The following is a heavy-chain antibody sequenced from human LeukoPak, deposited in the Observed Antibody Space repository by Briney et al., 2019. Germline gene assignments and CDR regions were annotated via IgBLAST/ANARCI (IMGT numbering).Heavy chain of an antibody. CDR3: ARDLSPPTIWPRHYGMDV. D-gene: IGHD4/OR15-4a*01. CDR1: GFTFSSYA. J-gene: IGHJ6*02. V-gene: IGHV3-33*08. CDR2: IWYDGSNK. Sequence: PGGSLRLSCAASGFTFSSYAMSWVRQAPGKGLEWVAVIWYDGSNKYYADSVKGRFTISRDNSKNTLYLQMNSLRAEDTAVYYCARDLSPPTIWPRHYGMDVWGQGTTVTVSS.